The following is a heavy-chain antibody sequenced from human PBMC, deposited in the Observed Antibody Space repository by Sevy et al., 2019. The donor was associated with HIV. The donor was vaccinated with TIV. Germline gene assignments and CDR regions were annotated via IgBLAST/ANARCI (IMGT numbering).Heavy chain of an antibody. J-gene: IGHJ6*02. CDR2: ISSNSDTI. CDR3: TRDHVKDGDLGDYYYYAMDV. V-gene: IGHV3-11*01. D-gene: IGHD4-17*01. Sequence: GGSLRLSCAASGFTLSDYYMSWIRQAPGKGLQWISYISSNSDTIYYADSVKGRFPISRDNAKNSLFLQMSSLRAEDTAVYYCTRDHVKDGDLGDYYYYAMDVWGQGTTVTVSS. CDR1: GFTLSDYY.